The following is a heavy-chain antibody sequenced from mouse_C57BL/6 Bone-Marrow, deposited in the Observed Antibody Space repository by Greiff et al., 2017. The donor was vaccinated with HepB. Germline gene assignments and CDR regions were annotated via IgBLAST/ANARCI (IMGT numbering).Heavy chain of an antibody. CDR2: IDPNSGGT. D-gene: IGHD2-4*01. J-gene: IGHJ4*01. V-gene: IGHV1-72*01. CDR1: GYTFTSYW. CDR3: ARGPSTMITTRGYYYAMDY. Sequence: QVQLQQPGAELVKPGASVKLSCKASGYTFTSYWMHWVKQRPGRGLEWIGRIDPNSGGTKYNEKFKSKATLTVDKPSSTAYMQLSSLTSEDSAVYYCARGPSTMITTRGYYYAMDYWGQGTSVTVSA.